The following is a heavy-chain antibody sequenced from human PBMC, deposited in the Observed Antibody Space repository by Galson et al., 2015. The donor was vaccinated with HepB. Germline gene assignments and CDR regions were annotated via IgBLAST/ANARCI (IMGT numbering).Heavy chain of an antibody. CDR3: TTAPGYWNVAPEDY. CDR2: IKSKADGGTT. V-gene: IGHV3-15*01. J-gene: IGHJ4*02. D-gene: IGHD1-1*01. CDR1: GFTFSNAW. Sequence: SLRLSCAASGFTFSNAWMNWGRQAPGKGLEWLGRIKSKADGGTTDYAAPVKGRFTISRDDSKNTLYLQMDCLKTEDTAVYYCTTAPGYWNVAPEDYWGQGTLVTVSS.